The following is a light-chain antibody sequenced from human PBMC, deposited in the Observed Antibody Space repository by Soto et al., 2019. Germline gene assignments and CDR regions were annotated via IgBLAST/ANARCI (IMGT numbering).Light chain of an antibody. V-gene: IGKV3-11*01. CDR3: QQRSNWPLT. Sequence: EIVLTQSPATLSLSPGARATLSCRASQSVSSYLAWYQQKPGQAPRHLIYDASNRATGIPARFSGSGSGTDFTLTISSLEPDDFAVYYCQQRSNWPLTFGGGTKVQIK. J-gene: IGKJ4*01. CDR1: QSVSSY. CDR2: DAS.